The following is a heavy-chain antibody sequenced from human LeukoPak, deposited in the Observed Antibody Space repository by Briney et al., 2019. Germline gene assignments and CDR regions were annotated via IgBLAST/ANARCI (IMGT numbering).Heavy chain of an antibody. CDR3: ARDAYWTDGVCRYSGRDY. V-gene: IGHV1-18*01. CDR1: GYTFTSYG. J-gene: IGHJ4*02. Sequence: GASVKVCCKAAGYTFTSYGIGWVRQAPAQGLEWMGWIGAYNGNTNYAQTLPGRVIITTDTSTSTGYMELRSLRADETPVYYCARDAYWTDGVCRYSGRDYWGQGALVTVSS. CDR2: IGAYNGNT. D-gene: IGHD2-8*01.